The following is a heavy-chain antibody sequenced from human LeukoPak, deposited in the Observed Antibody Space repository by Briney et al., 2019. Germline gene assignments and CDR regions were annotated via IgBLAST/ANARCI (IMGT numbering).Heavy chain of an antibody. Sequence: PGGSLRLSCAASGFTFSSYSMNWVRQAPGKGLEWVSSISSSSSYIYYADSVKGRFTISRDNAKNSLYLQMNSLRAEDTAVYYCARALSHDSSGYSYYFDYWGQGTLVTVSS. J-gene: IGHJ4*02. CDR1: GFTFSSYS. CDR3: ARALSHDSSGYSYYFDY. D-gene: IGHD3-22*01. V-gene: IGHV3-21*01. CDR2: ISSSSSYI.